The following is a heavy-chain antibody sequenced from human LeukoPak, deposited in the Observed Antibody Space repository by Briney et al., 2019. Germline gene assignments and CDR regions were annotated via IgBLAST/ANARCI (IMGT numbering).Heavy chain of an antibody. D-gene: IGHD3-10*01. V-gene: IGHV3-23*01. CDR2: ISGSGSST. Sequence: GGSLRLSCAASRFIFSTYAMIWVRQAPGKGLDWVSGISGSGSSTYYADSVKGRFTISRDNTKNTLYLQMNSLRAEDTAVYYCAKGYKASPLDYWGQGTLVTVSS. CDR3: AKGYKASPLDY. J-gene: IGHJ4*02. CDR1: RFIFSTYA.